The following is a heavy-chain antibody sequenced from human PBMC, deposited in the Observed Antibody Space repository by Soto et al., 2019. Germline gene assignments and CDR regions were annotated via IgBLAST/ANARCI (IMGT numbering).Heavy chain of an antibody. D-gene: IGHD2-21*02. Sequence: GESLKISCKGSGYSFTSYWIGWVRQMPGKGLEWMGIIYPGDSDTRYSPSFQGQVTNSADKSISTAYLQWSSLKASDTAMYYCARIAYCGGDCWNDAFDIWGQGTMVTVSS. CDR3: ARIAYCGGDCWNDAFDI. J-gene: IGHJ3*02. V-gene: IGHV5-51*01. CDR1: GYSFTSYW. CDR2: IYPGDSDT.